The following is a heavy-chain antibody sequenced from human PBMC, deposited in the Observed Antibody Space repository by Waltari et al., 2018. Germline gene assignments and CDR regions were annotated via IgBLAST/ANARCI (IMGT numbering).Heavy chain of an antibody. Sequence: VQLVQSGAEVMKPGASVKLSCTASAYTFNTYEFNSGGQAPGQGLEWMGWMKPNNGDPCRAHKLQCRVTLTMDASISTDYMELTSLTPDDSARYFCARGRDVHAYHDFNWFDPWRHGTLVTVSS. CDR1: AYTFNTYE. D-gene: IGHD3-16*01. CDR2: MKPNNGDP. CDR3: ARGRDVHAYHDFNWFDP. J-gene: IGHJ5*02. V-gene: IGHV1-8*02.